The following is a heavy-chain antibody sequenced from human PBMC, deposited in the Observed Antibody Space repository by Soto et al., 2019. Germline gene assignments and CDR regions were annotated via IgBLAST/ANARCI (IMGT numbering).Heavy chain of an antibody. CDR1: GFTFSSYA. D-gene: IGHD2-21*02. J-gene: IGHJ4*02. CDR3: ARAYRGGNSRSYYFDY. CDR2: ISYDGSNK. V-gene: IGHV3-30-3*01. Sequence: QVQLVESGGGVVQPGRSLRLSCAASGFTFSSYAMHWVRQAPGKGLEWVAVISYDGSNKYYADSVKGRFTISRDNSKNTLYLQMNSLRAEDTAVYYCARAYRGGNSRSYYFDYWGQGTLVTVSS.